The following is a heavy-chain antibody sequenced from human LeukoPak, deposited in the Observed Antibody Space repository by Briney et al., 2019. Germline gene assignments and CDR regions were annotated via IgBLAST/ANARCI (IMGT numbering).Heavy chain of an antibody. V-gene: IGHV4-39*01. CDR2: IYDSGST. D-gene: IGHD6-19*01. J-gene: IGHJ4*02. CDR1: GGSISSGGYY. CDR3: ATRSGYSSGWYLKQPLGY. Sequence: SETLSLTCTVSGGSISSGGYYWGWIRQPQGKGREWIGYIYDSGSTYYNPSLKSRVTISVDTSKNQFSLKLSSVTAADTAVYYCATRSGYSSGWYLKQPLGYWGQGTLVTVSS.